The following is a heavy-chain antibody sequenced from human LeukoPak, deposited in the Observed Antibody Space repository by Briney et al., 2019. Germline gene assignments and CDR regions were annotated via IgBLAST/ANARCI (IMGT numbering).Heavy chain of an antibody. J-gene: IGHJ4*02. D-gene: IGHD1-26*01. V-gene: IGHV4-39*01. CDR2: IYYSGST. Sequence: SETLSLTCTVSGGSISSSSYYWGWIRQPPGKGLEWIGRIYYSGSTYYNPSLKSRVTISVDTSKNQFSLKLSSVTAADTAMYYCARHVWVGATHFDDWGQGTLVTVSS. CDR1: GGSISSSSYY. CDR3: ARHVWVGATHFDD.